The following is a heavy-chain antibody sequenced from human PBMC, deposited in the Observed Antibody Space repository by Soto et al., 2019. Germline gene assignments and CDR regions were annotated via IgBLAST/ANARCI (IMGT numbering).Heavy chain of an antibody. CDR1: GFTFSSYS. J-gene: IGHJ6*02. CDR2: ISSSSSTI. CDR3: ARVPQATVYYYYGMDV. Sequence: GGSLRLSCAASGFTFSSYSMNWVRQAPGKGLEWVSYISSSSSTIYYADSVKGRFTISRDNAKNSLYLQMNSLRDEDTAVYYCARVPQATVYYYYGMDVWGQGTTVTVSS. V-gene: IGHV3-48*02.